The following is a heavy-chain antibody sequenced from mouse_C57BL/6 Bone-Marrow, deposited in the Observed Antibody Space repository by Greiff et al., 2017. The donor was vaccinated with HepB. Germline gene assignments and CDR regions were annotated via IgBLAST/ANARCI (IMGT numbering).Heavy chain of an antibody. D-gene: IGHD1-1*01. CDR2: ISYSGST. CDR1: GYSITSGYD. CDR3: ARGVDYYGSSRQYYFDY. V-gene: IGHV3-1*01. Sequence: VQLQQSGPGMVKPSQSLSLTCTVTGYSITSGYDWHWIRHFPGNKLEWMGYISYSGSTNYNPSLKSRISITHDTSKNHFFLKLNSVTTEDTATYYCARGVDYYGSSRQYYFDYWGQGTTLTVSS. J-gene: IGHJ2*01.